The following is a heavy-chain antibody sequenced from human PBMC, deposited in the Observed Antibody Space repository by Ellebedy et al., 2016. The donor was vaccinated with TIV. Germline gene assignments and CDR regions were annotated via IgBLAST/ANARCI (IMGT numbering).Heavy chain of an antibody. CDR3: ATIIVVVPAAIVDAFDI. J-gene: IGHJ3*02. D-gene: IGHD2-2*01. V-gene: IGHV1-24*01. Sequence: AASVKVSCKVSGYTLTELSMHWVRQAPEKGLEWMGGFDPEDGETIYAQKFQGRVTMTADTSTDTAYMELSSLRSVDTAVYYCATIIVVVPAAIVDAFDIWGQGTMVTVSS. CDR1: GYTLTELS. CDR2: FDPEDGET.